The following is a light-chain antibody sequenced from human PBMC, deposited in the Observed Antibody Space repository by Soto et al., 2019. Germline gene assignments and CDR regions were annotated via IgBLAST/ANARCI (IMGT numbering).Light chain of an antibody. Sequence: QSALTQPASVSGSPGQSITISCTGTSSDVGGYNYVSWYQQHPDKAPKLMIYDVSNRPSGVSNRFSGSKSGNTASLTISGLQAEDEADYYCSSYTSGYVFGTGTKLTVL. J-gene: IGLJ1*01. CDR3: SSYTSGYV. V-gene: IGLV2-14*01. CDR2: DVS. CDR1: SSDVGGYNY.